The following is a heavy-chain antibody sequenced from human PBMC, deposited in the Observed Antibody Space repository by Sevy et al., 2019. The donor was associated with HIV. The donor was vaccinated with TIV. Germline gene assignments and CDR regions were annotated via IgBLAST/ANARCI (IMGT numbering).Heavy chain of an antibody. CDR2: ISRYNT. V-gene: IGHV1-18*01. Sequence: ASVKVSCKASGYTFTNYGITWVRQAPGQGLEWMGWISRYNTNYAQNLQGRVTMTTDTSTSTVDMELRGLRSDDTAVYYCARAPSGSQGPGQYFQHWGQGTLVTVSS. J-gene: IGHJ1*01. CDR3: ARAPSGSQGPGQYFQH. CDR1: GYTFTNYG. D-gene: IGHD1-26*01.